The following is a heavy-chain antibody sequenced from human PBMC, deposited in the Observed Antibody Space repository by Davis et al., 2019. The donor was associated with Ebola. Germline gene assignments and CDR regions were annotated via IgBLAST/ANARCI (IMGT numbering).Heavy chain of an antibody. J-gene: IGHJ6*02. CDR3: AREWVVPAAIPSYYYYYGMDV. Sequence: SETLSLTCAVYGGSFSGYYWSWIRQPPGKGLEWIGEINHSGSTNYNPSLKSRVTISVDTSKNQFSLKLNSVTAADTAVYYCAREWVVPAAIPSYYYYYGMDVWGQGTTVTVSS. CDR2: INHSGST. D-gene: IGHD2-2*02. V-gene: IGHV4-34*01. CDR1: GGSFSGYY.